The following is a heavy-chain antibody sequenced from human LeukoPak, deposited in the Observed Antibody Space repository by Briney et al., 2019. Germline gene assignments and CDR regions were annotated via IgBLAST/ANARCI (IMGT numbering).Heavy chain of an antibody. CDR2: INPNSGGT. Sequence: ASVKVSCEASGYTFTGSYLHWVRQAPGQGLEWMGWINPNSGGTNYAQKFQGRVTMTRDTSISTAYIKLSRLTSDDTAVYYYARQYSSGWCYDYWGQGTLVTVSS. D-gene: IGHD6-19*01. J-gene: IGHJ4*02. V-gene: IGHV1-2*02. CDR1: GYTFTGSY. CDR3: ARQYSSGWCYDY.